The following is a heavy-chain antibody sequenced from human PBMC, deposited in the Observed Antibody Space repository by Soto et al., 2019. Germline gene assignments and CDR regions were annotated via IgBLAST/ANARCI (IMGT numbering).Heavy chain of an antibody. Sequence: SETLSLTCTVSGGSISSGGYCWSWIRQHPGKGLEWIGYIYYSGSTYYNPSLKSRVTISVDTSKNQFSLKLSSVTAADTAVYYCASRYRIQLWSRPDNDAFEIWGQGTMVTVSS. J-gene: IGHJ3*02. CDR2: IYYSGST. CDR1: GGSISSGGYC. V-gene: IGHV4-31*03. D-gene: IGHD5-18*01. CDR3: ASRYRIQLWSRPDNDAFEI.